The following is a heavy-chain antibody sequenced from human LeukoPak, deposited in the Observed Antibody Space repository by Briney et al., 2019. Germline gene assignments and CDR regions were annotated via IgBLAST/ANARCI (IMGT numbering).Heavy chain of an antibody. D-gene: IGHD2-15*01. CDR2: IYWDDDE. CDR1: GFSLSTSGVG. Sequence: SGPTLVNPTQTLTPTCTFSGFSLSTSGVGVGWIRQPPGKALEWLALIYWDDDERYSPSLKSRLTITKDTSKNQVVFTMTNMDPVDTATYYCARSRRIPYCSGGSCYHFDYWGQGTLVTVSS. CDR3: ARSRRIPYCSGGSCYHFDY. J-gene: IGHJ4*02. V-gene: IGHV2-5*02.